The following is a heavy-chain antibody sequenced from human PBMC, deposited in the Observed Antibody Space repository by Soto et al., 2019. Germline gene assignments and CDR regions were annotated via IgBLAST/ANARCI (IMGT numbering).Heavy chain of an antibody. CDR1: GFTFSSYW. J-gene: IGHJ4*02. Sequence: GGSLRLSCAASGFTFSSYWMSWVRQAPGKGLEWVANIKQDGSEKYYVDSVKGRFTISRDNAKNSLYLQMNSLRAEDTAVYYCSYDFWSGGYPLFFDYWGQGTLVTVSS. CDR3: SYDFWSGGYPLFFDY. V-gene: IGHV3-7*05. CDR2: IKQDGSEK. D-gene: IGHD3-3*01.